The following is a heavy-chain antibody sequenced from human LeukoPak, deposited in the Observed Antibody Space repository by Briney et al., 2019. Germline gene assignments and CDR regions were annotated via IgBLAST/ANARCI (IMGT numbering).Heavy chain of an antibody. CDR2: IYYSGST. Sequence: SETLSLTCTVSGGSISSYYWSWIRQPPEKGLEWIGYIYYSGSTNYNPSLKSRVTISVDTSKNQFSLKLTSVTAADTAVYYCARLGGSYDFDYWGQGTLVTVSS. V-gene: IGHV4-59*08. CDR3: ARLGGSYDFDY. J-gene: IGHJ4*02. CDR1: GGSISSYY. D-gene: IGHD1-26*01.